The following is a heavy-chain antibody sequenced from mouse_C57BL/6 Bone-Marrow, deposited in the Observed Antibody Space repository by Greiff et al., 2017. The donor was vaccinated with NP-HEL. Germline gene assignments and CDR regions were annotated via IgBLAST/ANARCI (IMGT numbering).Heavy chain of an antibody. CDR1: GFTFSDFY. Sequence: EVKLMESGGGLVQSGRSLRLSCATSGFTFSDFYMEWVRQAPGKGLEWIAASRNKANDYTTEYSASVKGRFIVSRDTSQSILYLQMNALRAEDTAIYYCATGSSPYYYAMDYWGQGTSVTVSS. J-gene: IGHJ4*01. V-gene: IGHV7-1*01. CDR3: ATGSSPYYYAMDY. D-gene: IGHD1-1*01. CDR2: SRNKANDYTT.